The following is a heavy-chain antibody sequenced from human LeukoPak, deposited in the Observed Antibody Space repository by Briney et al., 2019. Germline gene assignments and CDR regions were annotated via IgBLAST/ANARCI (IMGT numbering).Heavy chain of an antibody. V-gene: IGHV3-30*04. Sequence: GGSLRLSCAASGFTFSSYAMHWVRQAPGKGLEWVAVISYDGSNKYYADSVKGRFTISRDNSKNTLYLQMNSLRAEDTAVYYCARAGQGIVVVPAAIRNWGQGTLVTVPS. CDR2: ISYDGSNK. D-gene: IGHD2-2*02. CDR1: GFTFSSYA. CDR3: ARAGQGIVVVPAAIRN. J-gene: IGHJ4*02.